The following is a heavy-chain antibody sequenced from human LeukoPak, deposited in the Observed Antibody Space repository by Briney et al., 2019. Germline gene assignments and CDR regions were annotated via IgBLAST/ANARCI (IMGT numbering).Heavy chain of an antibody. CDR1: GYTFTSYG. D-gene: IGHD2-8*01. Sequence: ASVKVSCKASGYTFTSYGISWVRQAPGQGLEWMGWISAYNGNTNYAQKLQGRVTMTTDTSTSTAYMELRSLRSDDTAVYYCARDHYCTNGVCSYYYYSMDVWGQGTTVTVSS. J-gene: IGHJ6*02. V-gene: IGHV1-18*01. CDR2: ISAYNGNT. CDR3: ARDHYCTNGVCSYYYYSMDV.